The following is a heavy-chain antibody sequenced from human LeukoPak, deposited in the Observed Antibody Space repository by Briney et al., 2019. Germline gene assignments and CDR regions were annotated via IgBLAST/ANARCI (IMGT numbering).Heavy chain of an antibody. CDR1: GFTFSSYG. CDR3: AKEGRDIVVVPAANPDY. J-gene: IGHJ4*02. D-gene: IGHD2-2*01. CDR2: ISYDGSNK. Sequence: PGGSLRLSCAASGFTFSSYGMHWVRQAPGKGLEWVAVISYDGSNKYYADSVKGRFTISRDNSKNTLYLQMNSLRAEDTAVYYCAKEGRDIVVVPAANPDYWGQGTLVTVSS. V-gene: IGHV3-30*18.